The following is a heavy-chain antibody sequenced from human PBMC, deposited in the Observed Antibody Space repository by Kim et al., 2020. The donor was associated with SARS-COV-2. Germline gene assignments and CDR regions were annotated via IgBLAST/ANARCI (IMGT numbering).Heavy chain of an antibody. D-gene: IGHD3-22*01. Sequence: NTSYADAVKGRFTISSDNAKNTLYLQMNSLRAEDTAVYYCAGEDSSGFDYWGQGTLVTVSS. CDR3: AGEDSSGFDY. V-gene: IGHV3-30*01. J-gene: IGHJ4*02. CDR2: NT.